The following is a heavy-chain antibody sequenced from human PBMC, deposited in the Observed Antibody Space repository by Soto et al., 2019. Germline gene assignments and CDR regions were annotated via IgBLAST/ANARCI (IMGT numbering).Heavy chain of an antibody. Sequence: SGPTLVNPTQTLTLTCSFSGFSLSTRGVGVGWLRQPPGKALEWLAVIYWDDDRHYSPPLKSRLTITKDTSKNQVVLIMTTMAPVDTATYYCAHTHYDVWSGYRYKYGLDVWGQGTTVTVSS. J-gene: IGHJ6*02. D-gene: IGHD3-3*01. CDR1: GFSLSTRGVG. V-gene: IGHV2-5*02. CDR2: IYWDDDR. CDR3: AHTHYDVWSGYRYKYGLDV.